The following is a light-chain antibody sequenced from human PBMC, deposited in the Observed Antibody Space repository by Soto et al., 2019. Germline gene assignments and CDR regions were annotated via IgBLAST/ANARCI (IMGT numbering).Light chain of an antibody. Sequence: QYVLTQPPSVSGSPGQSVTISCTGTSIDVGSYNRVSWYQQSAGTAPRLMIYEVSNRPSGVSDRFSGSKSGNTASLTISGLQAEDEADYYCSLYTSRSTFVLGTGTKLTVL. CDR2: EVS. J-gene: IGLJ1*01. CDR3: SLYTSRSTFV. CDR1: SIDVGSYNR. V-gene: IGLV2-18*01.